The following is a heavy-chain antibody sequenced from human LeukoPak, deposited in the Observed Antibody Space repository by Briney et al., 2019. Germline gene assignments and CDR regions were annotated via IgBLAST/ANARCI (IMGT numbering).Heavy chain of an antibody. V-gene: IGHV1-18*01. CDR2: ISAYNGNT. Sequence: ASVKVSCKASGGTFSSYGISWVRQAPGQGLEWMGWISAYNGNTNYAQKLQGRVTMTTDTSTSTAYMELSSLRSEDTAVYYCARDPGPRYYYDSSGYYANSYYYYYMDVWGKGTTGTVSS. CDR3: ARDPGPRYYYDSSGYYANSYYYYYMDV. D-gene: IGHD3-22*01. J-gene: IGHJ6*03. CDR1: GGTFSSYG.